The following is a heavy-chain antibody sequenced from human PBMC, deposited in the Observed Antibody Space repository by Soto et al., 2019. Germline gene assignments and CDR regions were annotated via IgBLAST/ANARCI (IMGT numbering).Heavy chain of an antibody. CDR3: AHSLLRISFVGVVLPRSTWFDP. D-gene: IGHD3-3*01. V-gene: IGHV2-5*01. CDR1: GFSLNTSGEG. Sequence: ESGPTLVNPTQTLTLTCTFSGFSLNTSGEGVVWIRQPPGKALEWLAVIYWNDDKRYTPSLRTRLTITKDTSKNQVVLTMTDVDPADTATYYCAHSLLRISFVGVVLPRSTWFDPLGQGALVTVSS. J-gene: IGHJ5*02. CDR2: IYWNDDK.